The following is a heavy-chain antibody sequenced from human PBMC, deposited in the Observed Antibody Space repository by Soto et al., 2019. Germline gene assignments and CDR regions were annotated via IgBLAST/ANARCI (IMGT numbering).Heavy chain of an antibody. J-gene: IGHJ4*02. CDR2: ITDSSDTV. CDR1: GFSFINYN. Sequence: GVLRLSCVASGFSFINYNMKWWLQAPGKVLEWVSYITDSSDTVHYADSVRGRFTISRDNAESSLYLQMNSLRDEDTAVYFCARDFGHGYYLDYWGRGTLVTVSS. D-gene: IGHD3-3*01. CDR3: ARDFGHGYYLDY. V-gene: IGHV3-48*02.